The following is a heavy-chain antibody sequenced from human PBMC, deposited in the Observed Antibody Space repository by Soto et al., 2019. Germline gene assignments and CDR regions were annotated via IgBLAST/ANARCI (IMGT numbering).Heavy chain of an antibody. CDR3: ARDGDNRAHFDY. V-gene: IGHV1-3*01. J-gene: IGHJ4*02. Sequence: QVPLVQSGAEVKRPGASVKISCKASGYTMNKYNMHWVRQAPGQSLEWMGWLHADNGDTKYSPRFQGRVTLNWDTSASTAYMELSSLRSEDTAMYYCARDGDNRAHFDYWGQGTLVSVSS. CDR2: LHADNGDT. D-gene: IGHD1-1*01. CDR1: GYTMNKYN.